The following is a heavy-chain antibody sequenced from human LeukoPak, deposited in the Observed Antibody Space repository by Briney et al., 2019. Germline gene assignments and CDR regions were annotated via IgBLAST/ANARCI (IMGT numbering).Heavy chain of an antibody. J-gene: IGHJ4*02. D-gene: IGHD3-10*01. CDR3: ARGRDGSELDY. CDR1: GGSFSGYS. Sequence: SETLSLTCAVYGGSFSGYSWSWIRQPPGKGLEWIGYIYHSGSTYYNPSLKSRVTISVDRSKNQFSLKLSSVTAADTAVYYCARGRDGSELDYWGQGTLVTVSS. V-gene: IGHV4-30-2*01. CDR2: IYHSGST.